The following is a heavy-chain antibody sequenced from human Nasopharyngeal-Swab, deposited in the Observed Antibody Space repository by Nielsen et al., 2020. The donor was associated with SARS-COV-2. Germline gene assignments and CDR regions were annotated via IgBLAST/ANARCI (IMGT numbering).Heavy chain of an antibody. CDR3: ARVLGSIVVVPAAMPVYAFDI. J-gene: IGHJ3*02. V-gene: IGHV4-59*01. CDR2: TYYSGST. Sequence: VRQMPGKGLEWIGYTYYSGSTNYNPSLKSRVTISVDASKNQFSLKLSSVTAADTAVYYCARVLGSIVVVPAAMPVYAFDIWGQGTMVTVSS. D-gene: IGHD2-2*01.